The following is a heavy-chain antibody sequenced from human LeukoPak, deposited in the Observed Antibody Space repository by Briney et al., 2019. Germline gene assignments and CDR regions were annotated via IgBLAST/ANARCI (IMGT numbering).Heavy chain of an antibody. Sequence: GGSLRLSCAASGFTFDDYAMSWVRQTPGKGLEWVSGTNWDGGRTGYADSVKGRFTISRDNAKSSLYLQMNSLRVEDTAMYYCARDGLRRPPTPYCGGDCPLDYWGQGTLVSVPS. CDR2: TNWDGGRT. CDR3: ARDGLRRPPTPYCGGDCPLDY. CDR1: GFTFDDYA. D-gene: IGHD2-21*02. J-gene: IGHJ4*02. V-gene: IGHV3-20*04.